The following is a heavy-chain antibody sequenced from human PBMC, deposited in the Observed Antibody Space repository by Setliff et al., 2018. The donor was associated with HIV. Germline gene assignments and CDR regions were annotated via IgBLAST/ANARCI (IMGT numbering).Heavy chain of an antibody. CDR3: ARSVIGYYYYGMDV. D-gene: IGHD3-10*01. J-gene: IGHJ6*02. V-gene: IGHV3-30*01. Sequence: PGGSLRLSCAASGFTFSSNAMSWVRQAPGKGLEWVAVISYDGSNKYYADSVKGRFTISRDNSKNTLYLRMNSLRAEDTAVYYCARSVIGYYYYGMDVWGQGTLVTVSS. CDR1: GFTFSSNA. CDR2: ISYDGSNK.